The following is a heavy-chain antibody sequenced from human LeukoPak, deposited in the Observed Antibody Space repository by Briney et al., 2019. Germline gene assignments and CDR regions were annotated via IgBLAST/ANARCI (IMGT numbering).Heavy chain of an antibody. CDR1: GFTFSSYG. CDR3: AKDKRQLDYYYYGMDV. V-gene: IGHV3-30*18. J-gene: IGHJ6*02. CDR2: ISYDGSNK. Sequence: GGSLRLSCAASGFTFSSYGMHWVRQAPGKGLEWVAVISYDGSNKYYADCVKGRFTISRDNSKNTLYLQMNSLRAEDTAVYYCAKDKRQLDYYYYGMDVWGQGTTVTVSS. D-gene: IGHD6-13*01.